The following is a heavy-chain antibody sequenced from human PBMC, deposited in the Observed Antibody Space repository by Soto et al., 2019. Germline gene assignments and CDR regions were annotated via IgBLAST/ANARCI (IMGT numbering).Heavy chain of an antibody. CDR2: INPNSGDT. CDR1: GYTFTGYY. V-gene: IGHV1-2*02. D-gene: IGHD1-26*01. J-gene: IGHJ6*02. CDR3: AKGGAIVAAGTRVYLYNAMDV. Sequence: VASVKVSCKASGYTFTGYYVHWVRQAPGQGLELMGWINPNSGDTYLAQRFQGRVTMNRDTSIGTAYMELRGLTSDDTAEYYCAKGGAIVAAGTRVYLYNAMDVWGQGTTVTVSS.